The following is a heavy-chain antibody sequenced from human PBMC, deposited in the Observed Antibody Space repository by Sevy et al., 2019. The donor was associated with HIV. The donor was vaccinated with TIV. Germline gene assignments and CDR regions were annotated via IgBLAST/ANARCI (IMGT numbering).Heavy chain of an antibody. CDR1: GGTFSSYA. CDR3: ASGISGCSSTSCYHYYYGMDV. V-gene: IGHV1-69*13. D-gene: IGHD2-2*01. CDR2: IIPIFGTA. J-gene: IGHJ6*02. Sequence: SVKVSCKASGGTFSSYAISWVRQAPGQGLEWMGGIIPIFGTANYAQKFQGRVTITADESTSTAYMELSSLRSEDTAVYYCASGISGCSSTSCYHYYYGMDVWGQGTTVTVSS.